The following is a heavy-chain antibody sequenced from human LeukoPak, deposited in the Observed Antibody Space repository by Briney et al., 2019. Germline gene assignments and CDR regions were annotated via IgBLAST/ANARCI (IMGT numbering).Heavy chain of an antibody. V-gene: IGHV4-59*01. CDR1: GGSFSSYY. CDR3: ARVDYDRSGYFDY. CDR2: IYYSGST. D-gene: IGHD3-22*01. J-gene: IGHJ4*02. Sequence: SETLSLTCTVSGGSFSSYYWSWIRQPPGKGLVWIGYIYYSGSTNYNPSLKSRVTMSIDTSKNQFSLKVTSVTAADTAVYYCARVDYDRSGYFDYWGQGTPVTVSS.